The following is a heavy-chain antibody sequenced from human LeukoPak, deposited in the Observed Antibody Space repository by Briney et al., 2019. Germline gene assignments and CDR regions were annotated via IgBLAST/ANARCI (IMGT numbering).Heavy chain of an antibody. CDR3: ARDRAYSHTERRFAY. CDR1: GYTFTDYY. V-gene: IGHV1-2*02. D-gene: IGHD4-11*01. Sequence: ASVKVSCNTAGYTFTDYYIHGVRQAPGQGLESMGWINPNSGETNASQKFEGRVTMTGDTSISTAYMELRRVTSDDTAVYYCARDRAYSHTERRFAYWAPRTMAPVSS. J-gene: IGHJ4*02. CDR2: INPNSGET.